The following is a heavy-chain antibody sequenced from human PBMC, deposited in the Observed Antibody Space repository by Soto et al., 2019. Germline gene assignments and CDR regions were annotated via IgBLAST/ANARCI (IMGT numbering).Heavy chain of an antibody. CDR2: IYYSGST. V-gene: IGHV4-59*01. CDR1: VGSISSYY. J-gene: IGHJ4*02. D-gene: IGHD3-16*01. Sequence: SETRSLTCTCSVGSISSYYWSWIRQPPGKGLEWIGYIYYSGSTNYNPSLKSRVTISVDTSKNQFSLKLSSVTAADTAVYYCARLNYDYVGHPYFDYWGQGTLVTVSS. CDR3: ARLNYDYVGHPYFDY.